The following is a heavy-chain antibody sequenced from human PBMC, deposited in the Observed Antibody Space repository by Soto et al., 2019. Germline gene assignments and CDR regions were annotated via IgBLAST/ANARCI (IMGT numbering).Heavy chain of an antibody. CDR2: ISSSGSTM. Sequence: GGSLRLSCAASGFTFDNYEINWGRQAPGKGLEWVSYISSSGSTMNYADSVKGRFTISRDNARNSLYLQMNSLRAEDTAVYYCAKEATNINNFDYWGLGTLVTVSS. V-gene: IGHV3-48*03. J-gene: IGHJ4*02. D-gene: IGHD5-12*01. CDR1: GFTFDNYE. CDR3: AKEATNINNFDY.